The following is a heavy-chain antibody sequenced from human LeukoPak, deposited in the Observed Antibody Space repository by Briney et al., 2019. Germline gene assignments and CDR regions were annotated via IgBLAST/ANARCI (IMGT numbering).Heavy chain of an antibody. J-gene: IGHJ4*02. Sequence: GGSLRLSCAASGFTFSTYGMHWVRQAPGKGLEWVAVISYDGSNEYYADSVKGRFTISRDNSKNTLYLQTNSLRAEDTAVYYCAKDWGNWGYGYYFDHWGQGTLVTVSS. CDR1: GFTFSTYG. V-gene: IGHV3-30*18. CDR3: AKDWGNWGYGYYFDH. D-gene: IGHD7-27*01. CDR2: ISYDGSNE.